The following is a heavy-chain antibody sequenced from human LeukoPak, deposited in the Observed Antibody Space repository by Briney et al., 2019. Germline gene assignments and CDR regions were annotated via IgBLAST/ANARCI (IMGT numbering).Heavy chain of an antibody. Sequence: GGSLRLSCAASGFTFSSYAMHWVRQAPGKGLEWVAVISYDGSNKYYADSVKGRFTISRDNPKNSLYLQVNTLRAEDTAVYYCARDVSLDFWGQGTLVTVSS. V-gene: IGHV3-30-3*01. CDR3: ARDVSLDF. J-gene: IGHJ4*02. CDR2: ISYDGSNK. CDR1: GFTFSSYA.